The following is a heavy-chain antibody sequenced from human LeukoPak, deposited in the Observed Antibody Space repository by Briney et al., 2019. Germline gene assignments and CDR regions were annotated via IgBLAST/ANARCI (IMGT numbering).Heavy chain of an antibody. J-gene: IGHJ4*02. D-gene: IGHD3-22*01. CDR2: IIPIFGTA. CDR3: ARSPLNYYDTSFFDY. CDR1: GYTFTSYY. V-gene: IGHV1-69*06. Sequence: SVKVSCKASGYTFTSYYMHWVRQAPGQGLEWMGGIIPIFGTANYAQKFQGRVTITADKSTSTAYMELSSLRSEDTAVYYCARSPLNYYDTSFFDYWGQGTLVTVSS.